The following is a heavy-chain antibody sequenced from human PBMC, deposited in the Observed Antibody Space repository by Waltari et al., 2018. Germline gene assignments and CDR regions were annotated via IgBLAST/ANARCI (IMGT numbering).Heavy chain of an antibody. D-gene: IGHD2-2*02. V-gene: IGHV3-33*01. CDR3: AREPYCSSTGCYMGGDAFDI. J-gene: IGHJ3*02. Sequence: QVQLVESGGGVVQPGRSLRLSCAASGFTFSSYGMHWVRQAPGKGLEWVAVIWYDGSNKYYADSVKGRFTISRDNSKNTLYLQMNSLRAEDTAVYYCAREPYCSSTGCYMGGDAFDIWGQGTMVTVSS. CDR2: IWYDGSNK. CDR1: GFTFSSYG.